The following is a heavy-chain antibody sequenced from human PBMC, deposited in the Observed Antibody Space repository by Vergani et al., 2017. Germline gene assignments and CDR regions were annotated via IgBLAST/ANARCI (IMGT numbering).Heavy chain of an antibody. CDR3: VRDSWRSDLRGVYWFDT. D-gene: IGHD3-10*01. Sequence: QVHLNEAGPGLVKPSQTLSPPGTAPVAPITGGISTWIWFGRPPGKGLEWIGRIHATGTKNYNPSLRSRVTLSVDTSKNQLSLKMISMTAADTAVYYCVRDSWRSDLRGVYWFDTWGQGTLVSVSS. J-gene: IGHJ5*02. V-gene: IGHV4-61*02. CDR1: VAPITGGIST. CDR2: IHATGTK.